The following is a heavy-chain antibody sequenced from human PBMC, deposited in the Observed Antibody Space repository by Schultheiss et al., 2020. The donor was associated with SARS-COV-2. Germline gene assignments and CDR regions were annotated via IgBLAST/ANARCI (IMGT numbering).Heavy chain of an antibody. Sequence: GESLKISCAASGFTFSSYAMSWVRQAPGKGLEWVSAISGSGGSTYYADSVKGRFTISRDNSKNTLYLQMNSLRAEDTAVYYCAREETDFWSGSYYYYYMDVWGKGTTVTVSS. CDR2: ISGSGGST. V-gene: IGHV3-23*01. J-gene: IGHJ6*03. CDR1: GFTFSSYA. CDR3: AREETDFWSGSYYYYYMDV. D-gene: IGHD3-3*01.